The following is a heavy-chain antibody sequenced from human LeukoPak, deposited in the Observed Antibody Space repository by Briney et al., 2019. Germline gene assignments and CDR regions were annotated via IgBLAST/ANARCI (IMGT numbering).Heavy chain of an antibody. CDR3: ARHGRESRYFDWLLYYIDH. J-gene: IGHJ4*02. V-gene: IGHV4-59*08. D-gene: IGHD3-9*01. Sequence: PSETLSLTCTVSGGSISAYSWSWIRQPPGKGLEWIGCIHYSGNTHCNPSLESRVTLSVDTSKNQFSLKLSSVTAADTAVYYCARHGRESRYFDWLLYYIDHWGQGALVTVSS. CDR1: GGSISAYS. CDR2: IHYSGNT.